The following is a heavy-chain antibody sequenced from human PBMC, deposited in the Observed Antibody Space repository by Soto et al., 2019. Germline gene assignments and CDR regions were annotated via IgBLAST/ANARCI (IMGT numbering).Heavy chain of an antibody. CDR3: ARDPGNIAVAGTI. CDR2: IYTGGST. D-gene: IGHD6-19*01. CDR1: GFSVSSNY. V-gene: IGHV3-53*01. J-gene: IGHJ4*02. Sequence: EVQLVESGGGLIQPGGSLRLACAASGFSVSSNYMSWVRQAPGKGLEWVSVIYTGGSTHYADSVEGRFTISRDISKNTLYLQMNSLRAEATAVYYCARDPGNIAVAGTIWGQGTLVTVSS.